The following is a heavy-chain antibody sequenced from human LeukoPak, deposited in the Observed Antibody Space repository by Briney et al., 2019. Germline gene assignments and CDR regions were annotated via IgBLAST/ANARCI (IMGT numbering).Heavy chain of an antibody. CDR1: GGTFSSYA. V-gene: IGHV1-69*13. J-gene: IGHJ3*02. CDR2: IIPIFGTA. Sequence: GASVKVSCKASGGTFSSYAISWVRQAPGQGLEWMGGIIPIFGTANYAQMFQGRVTITADESTSTAYMELSSLRSEDTAVYYCASSRGYNDAFDIWGQGTMVTVSS. CDR3: ASSRGYNDAFDI. D-gene: IGHD5-18*01.